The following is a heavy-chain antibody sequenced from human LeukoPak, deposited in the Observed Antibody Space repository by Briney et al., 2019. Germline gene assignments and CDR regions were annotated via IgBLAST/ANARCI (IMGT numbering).Heavy chain of an antibody. CDR2: INHSGST. J-gene: IGHJ4*02. D-gene: IGHD3-9*01. V-gene: IGHV4-34*01. CDR3: ARFQRGYFDWLLSWYYFDY. CDR1: GGSFSGYY. Sequence: SETLSLTCAVYGGSFSGYYWSWIRQPPGKGLEWIGEINHSGSTNYNPSLKSRVTISVDTSKNQFSLKLSSVTAADTAVYYCARFQRGYFDWLLSWYYFDYWGQGTLVTVSS.